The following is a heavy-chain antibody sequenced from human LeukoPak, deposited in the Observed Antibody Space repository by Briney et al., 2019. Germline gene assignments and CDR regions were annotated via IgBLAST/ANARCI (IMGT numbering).Heavy chain of an antibody. CDR2: IYHGGST. Sequence: SETLSLTCTVSGYSISSGYYWGWIRQPPGKGLEWIGSIYHGGSTYYNPSLKSRVTISVDTSKNQFSLKLSSVIAADTAVYYCARGSYDILTGYPYYFDYWGQGTLVTVSS. CDR3: ARGSYDILTGYPYYFDY. J-gene: IGHJ4*02. D-gene: IGHD3-9*01. V-gene: IGHV4-38-2*02. CDR1: GYSISSGYY.